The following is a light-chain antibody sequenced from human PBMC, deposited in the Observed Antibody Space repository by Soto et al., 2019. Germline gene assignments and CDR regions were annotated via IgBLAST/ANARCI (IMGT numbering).Light chain of an antibody. CDR1: QSIASY. CDR2: SAS. CDR3: QQVNSYPST. Sequence: IQLTQSPSSLSASVGDRATITCRASQSIASYLVWYQQKPGKAPKLLIYSASTLQSGVPSGFSGSGSGTDFTLTISRLQPEDFVTYYCQQVNSYPSTFGQGTKVEIK. V-gene: IGKV1-9*01. J-gene: IGKJ1*01.